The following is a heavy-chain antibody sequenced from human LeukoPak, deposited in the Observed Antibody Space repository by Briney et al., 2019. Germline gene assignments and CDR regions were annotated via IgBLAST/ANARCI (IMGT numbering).Heavy chain of an antibody. CDR1: GFTFSTYA. CDR3: AKTMGYCSTTSCSAYFDY. CDR2: ISGSGGNT. D-gene: IGHD2-2*01. V-gene: IGHV3-23*01. Sequence: PGGSLRLSCAASGFTFSTYAMSWVRQAPGKGLEWVSGISGSGGNTYYADSVKGRFTISRDNSKNTLYLQMSSLRAEDTAVYYCAKTMGYCSTTSCSAYFDYWGQGTLVTASS. J-gene: IGHJ4*02.